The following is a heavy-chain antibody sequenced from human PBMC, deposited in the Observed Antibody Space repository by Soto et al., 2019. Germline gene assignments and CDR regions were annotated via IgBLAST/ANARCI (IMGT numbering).Heavy chain of an antibody. CDR1: GGTFSSYA. Sequence: ASVKVSCKASGGTFSSYAISWVRQAPGQGLEWMGGIIPIFGTANYAQKFQGRVTITADESTSTAYMELSSLRSEDTAVYYCARDRNRYSYGYEGLSWFDPWGQGTLVTVSS. V-gene: IGHV1-69*13. J-gene: IGHJ5*02. CDR3: ARDRNRYSYGYEGLSWFDP. CDR2: IIPIFGTA. D-gene: IGHD5-18*01.